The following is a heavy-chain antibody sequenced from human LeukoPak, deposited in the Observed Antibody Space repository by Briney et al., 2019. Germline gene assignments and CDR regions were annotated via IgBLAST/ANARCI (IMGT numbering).Heavy chain of an antibody. D-gene: IGHD3-10*01. CDR1: GFTFSSYW. CDR2: IKQDGSEK. V-gene: IGHV3-7*01. Sequence: HPGGSLRLSCAASGFTFSSYWMSWVRQAPGKGLEWVANIKQDGSEKHYVDSAKGRFTISRDNAKNSLYLQMNSPRAEDAAVYYCARDYGPGSYINYWGQGTLVTVSS. J-gene: IGHJ4*02. CDR3: ARDYGPGSYINY.